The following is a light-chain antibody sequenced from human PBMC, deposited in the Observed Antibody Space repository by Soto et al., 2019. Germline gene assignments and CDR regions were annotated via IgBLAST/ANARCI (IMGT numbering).Light chain of an antibody. CDR1: SSDVGGYNY. CDR2: EVS. Sequence: QSALTQPASVSGSPGQSITISCTGTSSDVGGYNYVSWYQQHPGKAPKLMIYEVSNRPSGVSNRFSGSKSGNTASLTISGLHAEDEADYYCSSYTSSSTHGVVFGGGTKLTVL. CDR3: SSYTSSSTHGVV. V-gene: IGLV2-14*01. J-gene: IGLJ2*01.